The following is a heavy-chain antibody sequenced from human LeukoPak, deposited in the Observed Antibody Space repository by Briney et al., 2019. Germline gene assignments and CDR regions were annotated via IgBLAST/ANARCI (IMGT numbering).Heavy chain of an antibody. V-gene: IGHV2-5*02. CDR1: GFSLSTSGVG. J-gene: IGHJ4*02. D-gene: IGHD5-12*01. Sequence: SGPTLVKPTQALKLTCTFSGFSLSTSGVGVGWIRQPPGKALEWLALIYWDDDKRYSPSLKSRLTITKDTSKNQVVLTMTNMDPVDTATYYCAHLGYAEPTFDYWGQGTLVTVSS. CDR2: IYWDDDK. CDR3: AHLGYAEPTFDY.